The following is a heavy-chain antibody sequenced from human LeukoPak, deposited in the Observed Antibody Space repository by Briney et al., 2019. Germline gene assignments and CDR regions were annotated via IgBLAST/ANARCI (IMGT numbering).Heavy chain of an antibody. CDR3: AVGGTSCYRCFNY. V-gene: IGHV5-51*01. CDR1: GYSFINYW. Sequence: PGESLQISCKGSGYSFINYWIGWGRQMAGKGLEWVGIIYPGDSDTRYSPSLQGQVTISADKSINTAYLQWSSLKASDTAMYFCAVGGTSCYRCFNYWGQGTLVTVSS. J-gene: IGHJ4*02. CDR2: IYPGDSDT. D-gene: IGHD2-2*02.